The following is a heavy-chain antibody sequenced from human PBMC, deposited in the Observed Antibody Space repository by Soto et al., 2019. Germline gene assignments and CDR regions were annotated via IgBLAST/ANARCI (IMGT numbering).Heavy chain of an antibody. CDR2: LYFNGGT. CDR3: ARGISKYRSWYEPHTWFDA. V-gene: IGHV4-30-4*01. D-gene: IGHD6-13*01. Sequence: QVQLQESGPGLVKPSQTLSLTCTVSGGPINSPDYYWTWIRQSPGKGLEWIGYLYFNGGTQYNPSLKTPVSMSGDTSKKHFSLKMRSVTAADTAVYYCARGISKYRSWYEPHTWFDAWGPGVLVTVSS. CDR1: GGPINSPDYY. J-gene: IGHJ5*02.